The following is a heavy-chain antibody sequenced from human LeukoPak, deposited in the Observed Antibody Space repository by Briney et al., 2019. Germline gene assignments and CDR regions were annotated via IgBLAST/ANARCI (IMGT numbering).Heavy chain of an antibody. CDR2: ISSSSSYI. J-gene: IGHJ6*03. V-gene: IGHV3-21*01. Sequence: GGSLRLSCAASGFTFSSYSMNWVHQAPGKGLEWVSSISSSSSYIYYADSVKGRFTISRDNAKNSLYLQMNSLRAEDTAVYYCARYRFGELFAYYYYMDVWGKGTTVTVSS. CDR1: GFTFSSYS. CDR3: ARYRFGELFAYYYYMDV. D-gene: IGHD3-10*01.